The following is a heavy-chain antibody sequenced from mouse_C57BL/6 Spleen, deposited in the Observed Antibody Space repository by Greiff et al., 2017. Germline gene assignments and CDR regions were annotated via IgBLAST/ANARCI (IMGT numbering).Heavy chain of an antibody. CDR1: GFSLTSYG. CDR3: ARNLEGLRRPLYFDY. CDR2: IWSGGST. J-gene: IGHJ2*01. V-gene: IGHV2-2*01. Sequence: VQLQQSGPGLVQPSQSLSITCTVSGFSLTSYGVHWVRQSPGKGLEWLGVIWSGGSTDYNAAFISRLSISKDNSKSQVFFKMNSLQADDTAIYYCARNLEGLRRPLYFDYWGQGTTLTVSS. D-gene: IGHD2-4*01.